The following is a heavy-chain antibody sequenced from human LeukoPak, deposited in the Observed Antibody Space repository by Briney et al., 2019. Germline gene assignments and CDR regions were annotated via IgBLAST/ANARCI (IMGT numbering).Heavy chain of an antibody. CDR2: IYSDGSIT. V-gene: IGHV3-74*03. CDR1: EFTFSSYW. CDR3: ARAPPPSGYPYHFDI. Sequence: GGSLRLSCAASEFTFSSYWMHWVRQAPGKGLVWVSRIYSDGSITTYTDSVKGRFTISRDNAKNTLYLHMNSLRAEDTAVYYCARAPPPSGYPYHFDIWGQGTMVTVAS. D-gene: IGHD5-18*01. J-gene: IGHJ3*02.